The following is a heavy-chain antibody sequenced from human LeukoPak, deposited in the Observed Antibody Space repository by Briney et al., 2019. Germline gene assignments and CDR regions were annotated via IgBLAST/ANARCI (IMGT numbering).Heavy chain of an antibody. Sequence: GGSLRLSCAASGFTFSSYSMNWVRQAPGKGLEWVSSISSSSSYIYYADSVKGRFTISRDNAKNSLYLQMNSLRAEDTAVYYCARDWGYSGDDAFDIWGQGTMVTVSS. V-gene: IGHV3-21*01. CDR1: GFTFSSYS. CDR2: ISSSSSYI. J-gene: IGHJ3*02. CDR3: ARDWGYSGDDAFDI. D-gene: IGHD1-26*01.